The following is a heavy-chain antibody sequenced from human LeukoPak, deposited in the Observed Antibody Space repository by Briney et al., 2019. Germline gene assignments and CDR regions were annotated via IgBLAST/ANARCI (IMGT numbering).Heavy chain of an antibody. CDR3: TRDVPTRTYYYDSSGYYLS. V-gene: IGHV3-49*03. D-gene: IGHD3-22*01. J-gene: IGHJ5*02. CDR2: IRSKAYGGTT. Sequence: GGSLRLSCTASGFTFGDYAMSWFRQAPGKGLGWVGFIRSKAYGGTTEYAASVKGRFTISRDDSKSIAYLQMNSLKTEDTAVYYCTRDVPTRTYYYDSSGYYLSWGQGTLVTVSS. CDR1: GFTFGDYA.